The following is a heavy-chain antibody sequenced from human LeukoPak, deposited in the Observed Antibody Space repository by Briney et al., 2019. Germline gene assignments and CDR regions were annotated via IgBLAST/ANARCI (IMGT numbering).Heavy chain of an antibody. CDR2: ISSSSSYI. CDR3: ARDSIVVVPAAFGMDV. V-gene: IGHV3-21*01. CDR1: GFTFSSYS. J-gene: IGHJ6*02. Sequence: GGSLRLSRAASGFTFSSYSMNWVRQAPGKGLEWVSSISSSSSYIYYADSVKGRFTISRDNAKNSLYLQMNSLRAEDTAVYYCARDSIVVVPAAFGMDVWGQGTTVTVSS. D-gene: IGHD2-2*01.